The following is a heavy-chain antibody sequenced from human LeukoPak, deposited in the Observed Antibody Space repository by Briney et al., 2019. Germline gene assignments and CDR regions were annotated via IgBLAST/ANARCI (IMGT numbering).Heavy chain of an antibody. CDR1: GFTFSNYA. Sequence: GGSLRLSCAASGFTFSNYAMSWVRQSPGKGLEWVSTISSSGGSTYYADSVKGRFTISRDSSKNSLYLQMNSLRAEDMAVYYCAKARVGEAGASDYWGQGTLVTVSS. V-gene: IGHV3-23*01. CDR2: ISSSGGST. J-gene: IGHJ4*02. CDR3: AKARVGEAGASDY. D-gene: IGHD6-13*01.